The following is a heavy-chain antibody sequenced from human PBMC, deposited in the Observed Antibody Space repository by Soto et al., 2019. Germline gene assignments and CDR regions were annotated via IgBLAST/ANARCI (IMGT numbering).Heavy chain of an antibody. CDR2: ISYDGSNK. CDR3: ASEIVATITVDY. D-gene: IGHD5-12*01. CDR1: GFTFSSYA. J-gene: IGHJ4*02. V-gene: IGHV3-30-3*01. Sequence: GSLGLSCAASGFTFSSYAMHGVRQAPGKGLEWVAVISYDGSNKYYADSVKGRFTISRDNSKNTLYLQMNSLRAEDTAVYYCASEIVATITVDYWGQGTLVTVSS.